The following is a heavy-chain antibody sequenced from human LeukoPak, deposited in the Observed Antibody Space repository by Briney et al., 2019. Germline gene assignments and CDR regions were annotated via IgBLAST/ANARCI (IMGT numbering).Heavy chain of an antibody. Sequence: GGSLRLPCAASGFTSGDYAMHWVRQAPGKGLEWVSGISWNSGSTGYADSVKGRFTISRDNAKNSLYLQMNSLRAEDTALYYCAKDIAVADTRAFDIWGQGTMVTVSS. V-gene: IGHV3-9*02. CDR3: AKDIAVADTRAFDI. D-gene: IGHD6-19*01. J-gene: IGHJ3*02. CDR2: ISWNSGST. CDR1: GFTSGDYA.